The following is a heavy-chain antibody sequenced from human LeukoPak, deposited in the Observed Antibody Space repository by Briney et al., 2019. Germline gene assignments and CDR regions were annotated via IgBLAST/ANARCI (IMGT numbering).Heavy chain of an antibody. CDR2: IKSDGSSI. Sequence: QPGGSLRLSCAASGFTFSSYWMHWVRQAPGKGLVWVSRIKSDGSSISYADSVKGRFTISRDNAKNTLYLQMNSLRAEDTAVYYCVKDSAKKYDDYWGQGTLVTVSS. D-gene: IGHD2/OR15-2a*01. CDR1: GFTFSSYW. V-gene: IGHV3-74*01. J-gene: IGHJ4*02. CDR3: VKDSAKKYDDY.